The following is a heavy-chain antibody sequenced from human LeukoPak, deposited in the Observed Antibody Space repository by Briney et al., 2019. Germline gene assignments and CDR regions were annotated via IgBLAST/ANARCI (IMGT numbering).Heavy chain of an antibody. V-gene: IGHV4-59*12. CDR2: IYYSGST. CDR1: GGPISSYY. J-gene: IGHJ4*02. Sequence: SETLSLTCTVSGGPISSYYWSWIRQPPGKGLEWIGDIYYSGSTNYNPSPKSRVTISVDKSKNQFSLKLSSVTAADTAVYYCARDRYSYGYWGQGTLVTVSS. D-gene: IGHD5-18*01. CDR3: ARDRYSYGY.